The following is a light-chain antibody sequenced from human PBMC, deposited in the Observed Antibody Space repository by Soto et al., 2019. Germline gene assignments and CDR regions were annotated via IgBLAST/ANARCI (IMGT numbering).Light chain of an antibody. J-gene: IGKJ1*01. CDR2: LAS. V-gene: IGKV3-11*02. CDR1: QAVNTR. CDR3: KKSQSLPRT. Sequence: EIVLTQSPATLSSFPGDRVTLSCRASQAVNTRLAWYQHSPGQAPRLLIYLASNRAAGVPARLSSSGSGRDFNITISDVEPDDFAFYYCKKSQSLPRTFGQGTTVDI.